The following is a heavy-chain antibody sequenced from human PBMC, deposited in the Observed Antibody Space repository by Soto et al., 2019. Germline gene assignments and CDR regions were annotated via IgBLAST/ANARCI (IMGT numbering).Heavy chain of an antibody. V-gene: IGHV4-31*03. CDR3: ARSVFP. CDR2: IYYIGST. J-gene: IGHJ5*02. Sequence: QVQLQESGPGLVKPSQTLSLTCTVSGGSISSGGYYWNRIRQHPGKGLEWIGYIYYIGSTYYNPPLTSRVTISLDTSKNQFSLKLSSVTAADTAVYYCARSVFPWGQGTLVTVSS. CDR1: GGSISSGGYY.